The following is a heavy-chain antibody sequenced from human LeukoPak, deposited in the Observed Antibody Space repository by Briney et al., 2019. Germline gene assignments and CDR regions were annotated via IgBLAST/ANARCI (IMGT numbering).Heavy chain of an antibody. CDR3: TRESGAFSPFGF. J-gene: IGHJ4*02. V-gene: IGHV4-4*02. Sequence: PSETLSLTCAVAAGSILTTNWWSWVRQPPGKGLEWIGEVHLSGASNYNPSLKSRVNMSIDKSKNQLSLELTPVTAADTAIYYCTRESGAFSPFGFWGQGTLVTVSS. CDR2: VHLSGAS. D-gene: IGHD1-26*01. CDR1: AGSILTTNW.